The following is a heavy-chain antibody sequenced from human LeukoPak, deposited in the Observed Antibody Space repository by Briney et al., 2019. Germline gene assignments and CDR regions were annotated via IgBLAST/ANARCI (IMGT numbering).Heavy chain of an antibody. V-gene: IGHV3-30*02. Sequence: GGSLRLSCAASGFIFSNYYMHWVRQAPGKGLEWVAFIRNDGGKTYYADSAKGRFTISRDNSRHTLYLQMNSLRAEDTAVYYCAKAGAYCGGDCYSGEFDYWGQGTLVTVSS. CDR3: AKAGAYCGGDCYSGEFDY. D-gene: IGHD2-21*02. J-gene: IGHJ4*02. CDR2: IRNDGGKT. CDR1: GFIFSNYY.